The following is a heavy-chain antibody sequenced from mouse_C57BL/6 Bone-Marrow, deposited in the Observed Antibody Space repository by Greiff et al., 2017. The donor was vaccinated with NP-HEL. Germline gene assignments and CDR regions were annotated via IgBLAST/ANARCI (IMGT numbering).Heavy chain of an antibody. D-gene: IGHD2-3*01. CDR2: IDPETGGT. Sequence: VQGVESGAELVRPGASVTLSCKASGYTFTDYEMHWVKQTPVHGLEWIGAIDPETGGTAYNQKFKGKAILTADKSSSTAYMELRSLTSEDSSVYYCTREDDYYCHWYFDVWGTGTTVTVSS. J-gene: IGHJ1*03. CDR1: GYTFTDYE. CDR3: TREDDYYCHWYFDV. V-gene: IGHV1-15*01.